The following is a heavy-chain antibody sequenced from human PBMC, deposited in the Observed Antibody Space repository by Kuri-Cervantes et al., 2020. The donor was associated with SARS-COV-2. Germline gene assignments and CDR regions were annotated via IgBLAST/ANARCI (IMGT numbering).Heavy chain of an antibody. CDR1: GGSISSSSYY. CDR3: ARGPYRRFDP. V-gene: IGHV3-11*04. CDR2: IGPSGTPK. Sequence: LSLTCTVSGGSISSSSYYWGWIRQPPGKGLEWVSNIGPSGTPKYYADSVKGRFTISRDNAKNSLYLQMSSLRAEDTAVYYCARGPYRRFDPWGQGTLVTVSS. D-gene: IGHD4-11*01. J-gene: IGHJ5*02.